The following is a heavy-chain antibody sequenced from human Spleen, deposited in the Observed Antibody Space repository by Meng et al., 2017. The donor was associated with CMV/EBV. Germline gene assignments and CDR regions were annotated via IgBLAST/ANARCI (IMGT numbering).Heavy chain of an antibody. D-gene: IGHD6-19*01. CDR1: GFTFGDFH. Sequence: GESLKISCLASGFTFGDFHMTWVRQAPGKGLEWVGFIRSTPYGGTTEYAASVKGRFTISRDDSTSIAYLKMNSLKPEDTAVYFCARGQQWLVFRGQGTLVTVSS. J-gene: IGHJ4*02. CDR2: IRSTPYGGTT. CDR3: ARGQQWLVF. V-gene: IGHV3-49*04.